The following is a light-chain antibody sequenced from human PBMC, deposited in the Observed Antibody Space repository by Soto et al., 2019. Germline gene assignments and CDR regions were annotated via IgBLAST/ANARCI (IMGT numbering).Light chain of an antibody. V-gene: IGKV3-11*01. CDR3: QQLSNWPRT. Sequence: EIVLTQSPATLSLSPGERATLSCRASQSVSSYLAWYQQKPGQAPRLLIYDASNRATGIPARFSGSGSGTDFTLTISSLEPEFFAVYYCQQLSNWPRTFCQGPKVDIK. CDR1: QSVSSY. CDR2: DAS. J-gene: IGKJ1*01.